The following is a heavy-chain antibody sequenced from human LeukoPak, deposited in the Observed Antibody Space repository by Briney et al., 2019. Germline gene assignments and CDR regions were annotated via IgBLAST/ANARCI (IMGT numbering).Heavy chain of an antibody. Sequence: PGRSLRLSCAASGFTFDDYAMHWVRQAPGKGLEWVSGISWNSGSIGYADSVKGRFTISRDNAKNSLYLQMNSLRAEDTALYYCAKASKPGIAAAGDYWGQGTLVTVSS. CDR1: GFTFDDYA. CDR2: ISWNSGSI. V-gene: IGHV3-9*01. D-gene: IGHD6-13*01. J-gene: IGHJ4*02. CDR3: AKASKPGIAAAGDY.